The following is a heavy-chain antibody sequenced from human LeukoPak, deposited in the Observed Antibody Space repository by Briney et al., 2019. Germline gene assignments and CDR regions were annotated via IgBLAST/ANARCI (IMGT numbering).Heavy chain of an antibody. D-gene: IGHD5-12*01. V-gene: IGHV1-69*04. CDR2: IIPILGIA. CDR1: GGTFSSYA. CDR3: ARDGVATSYYYYGMDV. Sequence: SVKVSCKASGGTFSSYAISWVRQAPGQGLEWMGRIIPILGIANYAQKFLGRVTITADKSTSTAYMELSSLRSEDTAVYYCARDGVATSYYYYGMDVWGQGTTVTVSS. J-gene: IGHJ6*02.